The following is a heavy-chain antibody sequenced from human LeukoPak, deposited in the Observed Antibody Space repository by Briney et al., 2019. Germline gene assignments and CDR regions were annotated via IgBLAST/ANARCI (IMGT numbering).Heavy chain of an antibody. J-gene: IGHJ4*02. CDR3: AHRRVATDFDY. D-gene: IGHD5-12*01. V-gene: IGHV2-5*01. CDR2: IYWYDDK. Sequence: SGPTLVNPTQTLTLTCTFSGFSLSTSGVGVGWILQPPGKALEWLALIYWYDDKRYSSSLKSRLTITKDTSKNQVVLTMTNMDPVDTATYYCAHRRVATDFDYWGQGTLVTVSS. CDR1: GFSLSTSGVG.